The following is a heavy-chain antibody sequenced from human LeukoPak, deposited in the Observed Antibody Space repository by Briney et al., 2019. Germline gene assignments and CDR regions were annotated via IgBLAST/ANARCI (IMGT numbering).Heavy chain of an antibody. Sequence: ASVKLPCKASGGTFTSYAISWVRQAPGQGLEWRGRIIPILGIANYAQKFQGRVTITADKSTSTAYMELSSLRSEDTAVYYCAKGFSVSGWYLIDYWGQGTLVTVSS. D-gene: IGHD6-19*01. CDR3: AKGFSVSGWYLIDY. CDR1: GGTFTSYA. V-gene: IGHV1-69*04. CDR2: IIPILGIA. J-gene: IGHJ4*02.